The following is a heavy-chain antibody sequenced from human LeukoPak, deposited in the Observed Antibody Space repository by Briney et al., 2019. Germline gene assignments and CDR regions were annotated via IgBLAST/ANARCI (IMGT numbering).Heavy chain of an antibody. CDR1: RFIFSHYG. J-gene: IGHJ6*03. D-gene: IGHD4-17*01. CDR3: ARGDYSAYVFDYYYYYMDV. Sequence: PGGSLRLSCAASRFIFSHYGISCGRQAPGKGREWVSGISWSAGSTWYGDSVRGRFIISRDNGKNSLYLLLNSLRAEDTAVYYCARGDYSAYVFDYYYYYMDVWGKGTTVTVSS. V-gene: IGHV3-20*04. CDR2: ISWSAGST.